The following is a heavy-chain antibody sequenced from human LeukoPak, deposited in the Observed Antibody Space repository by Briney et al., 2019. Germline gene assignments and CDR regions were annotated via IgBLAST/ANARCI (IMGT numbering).Heavy chain of an antibody. CDR3: ARGGRAYADEKSFDT. CDR2: VGTSGGT. V-gene: IGHV3-13*01. CDR1: GFTFSHYD. D-gene: IGHD2-2*01. Sequence: GGSLRLSCAASGFTFSHYDFHWVRQPAGKALEWVSAVGTSGGTYYSDSVMGRFIISRDGAKNSLHLEMNSLRDGDTALYYCARGGRAYADEKSFDTWGQGALVTVSS. J-gene: IGHJ5*02.